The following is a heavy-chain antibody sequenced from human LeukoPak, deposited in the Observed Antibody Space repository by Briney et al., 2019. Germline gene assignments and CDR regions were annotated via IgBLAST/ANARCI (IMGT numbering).Heavy chain of an antibody. J-gene: IGHJ4*02. Sequence: GRSLRLSCAASGFTFSSFGMHWVRQAPGEGLEWVAVIWSDGSNKYYADSVKGRFTISRDNSKNTLYLQMNSLRAEDTAVYYCARDSTLSNYWGQGTLVTVSS. CDR2: IWSDGSNK. CDR3: ARDSTLSNY. V-gene: IGHV3-33*01. D-gene: IGHD3-16*01. CDR1: GFTFSSFG.